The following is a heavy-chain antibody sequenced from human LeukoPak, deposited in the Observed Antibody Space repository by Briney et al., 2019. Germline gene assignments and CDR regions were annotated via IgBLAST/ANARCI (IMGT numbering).Heavy chain of an antibody. D-gene: IGHD6-19*01. CDR2: ISYEGKTK. CDR1: GFTFSAYG. V-gene: IGHV3-30*03. J-gene: IGHJ5*02. Sequence: GGSLRLSCAASGFTFSAYGMHWVRQAPGKGLEWVAVISYEGKTKYYADSVKGRFTISKDNSMNTLYLRMNSLRVEDTAVYYCARKQNSGWGPAGFDPWGQGTLVTVSS. CDR3: ARKQNSGWGPAGFDP.